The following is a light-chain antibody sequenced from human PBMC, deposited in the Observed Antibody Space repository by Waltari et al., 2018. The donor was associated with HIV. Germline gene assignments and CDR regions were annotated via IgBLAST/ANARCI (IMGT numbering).Light chain of an antibody. V-gene: IGLV2-11*01. CDR3: CSYAGSHTPWV. Sequence: QSALTQSRSVTGSPGQSVTISCTGTSSDGGGYNYVSWYQQHPGKAPKLIIYDVSKRPSGVPDRFSGSKSGNTASLTISGLQAEDEVHYYCCSYAGSHTPWVFGGGTKVTVL. CDR1: SSDGGGYNY. CDR2: DVS. J-gene: IGLJ3*02.